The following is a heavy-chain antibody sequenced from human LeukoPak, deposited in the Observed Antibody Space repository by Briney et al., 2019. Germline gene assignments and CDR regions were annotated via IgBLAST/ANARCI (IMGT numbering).Heavy chain of an antibody. D-gene: IGHD5-24*01. CDR1: GDSISSYY. J-gene: IGHJ3*02. CDR2: IYYSGGS. V-gene: IGHV4-59*08. CDR3: ARHVTISGPSDASDI. Sequence: SGTLSLTCTVSGDSISSYYWSWIRQPPGKGLEWIGYIYYSGGSDYNPSLKSRVTISVDTSKNQFSLKLRSVTAADTAVYYCARHVTISGPSDASDIWGQGTMV.